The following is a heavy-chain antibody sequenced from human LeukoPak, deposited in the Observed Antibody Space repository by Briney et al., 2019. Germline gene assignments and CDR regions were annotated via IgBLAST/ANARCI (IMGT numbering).Heavy chain of an antibody. Sequence: ASVKVSCKASGYTFTSYDINWVRQATGQGLEWMGWMNPNSGNTGYAQKFQGRVTMTRNTSISTAYMELSSLRSEDTAVYYCARATITYYDILTGYYDYWGQGTLVTVSS. J-gene: IGHJ4*02. CDR1: GYTFTSYD. CDR2: MNPNSGNT. CDR3: ARATITYYDILTGYYDY. D-gene: IGHD3-9*01. V-gene: IGHV1-8*01.